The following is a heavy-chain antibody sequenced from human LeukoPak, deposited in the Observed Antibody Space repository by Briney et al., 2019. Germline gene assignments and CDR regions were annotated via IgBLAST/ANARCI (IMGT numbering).Heavy chain of an antibody. CDR1: GYTFTSYY. Sequence: ASVKVSCKASGYTFTSYYMHWVRQAPGQGLEWMGIINPSGGSTSYAQKFQGRVTMTRDMSTSTDYMELSSLRAEDTAVYYCARGRYFDWPRKVLNYMDVWGKGTTVTISS. V-gene: IGHV1-46*01. CDR2: INPSGGST. CDR3: ARGRYFDWPRKVLNYMDV. J-gene: IGHJ6*03. D-gene: IGHD3-9*01.